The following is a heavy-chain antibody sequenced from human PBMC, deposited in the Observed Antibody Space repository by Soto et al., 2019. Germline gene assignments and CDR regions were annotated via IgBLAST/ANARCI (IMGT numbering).Heavy chain of an antibody. D-gene: IGHD5-12*01. V-gene: IGHV3-21*01. CDR2: ISSSSSYI. CDR3: ARDRGPSGYLQAYYYYGMDV. J-gene: IGHJ6*02. CDR1: GFTFSSYS. Sequence: EVQLVESGGGLGKPGGSLRLSCAASGFTFSSYSMNWVRQAPGKGLEWVSSISSSSSYIYYADSVKGRFTISRDNAKNSLYLQMNSLRAEDTAVYYCARDRGPSGYLQAYYYYGMDVWGQGTTVTVSS.